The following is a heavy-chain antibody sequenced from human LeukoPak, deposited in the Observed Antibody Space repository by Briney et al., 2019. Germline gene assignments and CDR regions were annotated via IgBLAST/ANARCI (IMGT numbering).Heavy chain of an antibody. Sequence: ASVKVSCKASGYTFTGYYIHWVRQAPGQGLEWMGWVNPNSGGTNYAQKFQGRVTMTRDTSISTAYMELSRLTSDDTAVYYCARAALLWFGEFSYYYYYMDVWGKGTTVTVSS. CDR2: VNPNSGGT. CDR3: ARAALLWFGEFSYYYYYMDV. J-gene: IGHJ6*03. V-gene: IGHV1-2*02. CDR1: GYTFTGYY. D-gene: IGHD3-10*01.